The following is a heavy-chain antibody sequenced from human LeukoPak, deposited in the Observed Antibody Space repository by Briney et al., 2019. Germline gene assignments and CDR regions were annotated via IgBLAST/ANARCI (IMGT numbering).Heavy chain of an antibody. D-gene: IGHD5-18*01. CDR3: ARESVDTAILDY. V-gene: IGHV1-69*13. CDR1: GGTFSSYA. J-gene: IGHJ4*02. Sequence: SVKVSCKASGGTFSSYAISWVRQAPGHGLEWMGGIIPIFGTANYAQKFQGRVTITADESTSTAYMELSSLRSEDTAVYYCARESVDTAILDYWGQGTLVTVSS. CDR2: IIPIFGTA.